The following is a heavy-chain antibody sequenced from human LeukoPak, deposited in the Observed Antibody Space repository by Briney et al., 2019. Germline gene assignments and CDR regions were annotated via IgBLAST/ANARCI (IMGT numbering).Heavy chain of an antibody. CDR2: IYFTGST. CDR3: ARVTAAGGGFDH. CDR1: GGSISSYY. Sequence: SETLSLTCTVSGGSISSYYWSWIRQPPGQGLECIGHIYFTGSTTYNPSLKSRVTISVDTSQNQFSLSLTSVTSADTAVYYCARVTAAGGGFDHWGQGTLVTVSS. V-gene: IGHV4-59*01. J-gene: IGHJ4*02. D-gene: IGHD2-15*01.